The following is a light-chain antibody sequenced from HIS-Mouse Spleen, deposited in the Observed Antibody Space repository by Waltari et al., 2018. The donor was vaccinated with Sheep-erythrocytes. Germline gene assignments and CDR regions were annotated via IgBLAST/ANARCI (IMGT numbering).Light chain of an antibody. Sequence: QSALTQPASVSGSPGQSITISCTGTSSDVGSYNLVSWYQQHPGKAPKLMIYEVSKRPSGVSNRFSGSKSGNTASLKIAGLQAEDEADYSCCSYAGSSTPWVFGGGTKLTVL. CDR2: EVS. CDR1: SSDVGSYNL. V-gene: IGLV2-23*02. CDR3: CSYAGSSTPWV. J-gene: IGLJ3*02.